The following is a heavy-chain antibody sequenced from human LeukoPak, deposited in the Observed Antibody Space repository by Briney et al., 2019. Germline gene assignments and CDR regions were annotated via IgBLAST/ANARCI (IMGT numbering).Heavy chain of an antibody. J-gene: IGHJ6*02. D-gene: IGHD6-19*01. CDR1: GGTFSSYA. CDR3: ARDVMGYSSGWYYYYGMDV. CDR2: IIPIFGTA. V-gene: IGHV1-69*13. Sequence: SVKVSCKASGGTFSSYAISWVRQAPGQGLEWMGGIIPIFGTANYARKFQGRVTITADESTSTAYMELSSLRSEDTAVYYCARDVMGYSSGWYYYYGMDVWGQGTTVTVSS.